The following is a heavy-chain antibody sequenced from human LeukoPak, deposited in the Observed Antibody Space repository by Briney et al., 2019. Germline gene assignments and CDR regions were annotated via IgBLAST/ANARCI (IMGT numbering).Heavy chain of an antibody. CDR3: ARDGNSAIAAAGSPPDYYYYGMDV. CDR1: GFTFSSYA. Sequence: GGSLRLSCAASGFTFSSYAMHWVRQAPGKGLEWVAVISYDGSNKYYADSVKGRFTISRDNSKNTLYLQMNRLRAEDTAVYYCARDGNSAIAAAGSPPDYYYYGMDVWGKGTTVTVSS. D-gene: IGHD6-13*01. J-gene: IGHJ6*04. V-gene: IGHV3-30*04. CDR2: ISYDGSNK.